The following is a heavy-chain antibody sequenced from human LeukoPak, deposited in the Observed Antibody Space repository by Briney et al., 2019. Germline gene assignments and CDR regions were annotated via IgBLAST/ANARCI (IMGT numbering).Heavy chain of an antibody. CDR3: ATDRDTAMTFDY. J-gene: IGHJ4*02. D-gene: IGHD5-18*01. CDR1: GFTFSSYG. V-gene: IGHV3-30*03. Sequence: GRSLRLSCAASGFTFSSYGMHWVRQAPGKGLEWVAVISYDGSNKYYADSVKGRFTISRDNSMNTLYLQMNSLRAEDTAVYYCATDRDTAMTFDYWGQGTLVTVSS. CDR2: ISYDGSNK.